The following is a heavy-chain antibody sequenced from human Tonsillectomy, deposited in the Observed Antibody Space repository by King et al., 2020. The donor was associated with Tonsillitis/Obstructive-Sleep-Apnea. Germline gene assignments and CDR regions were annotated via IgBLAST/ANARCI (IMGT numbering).Heavy chain of an antibody. V-gene: IGHV3-49*04. Sequence: QLVQSGGGLVQPGRSLRLSCTASGFTFGDYAMSWVRQAPGKGLEWVGFIRSKAYGGTTEYAASVNGRFTISRDDSKSIAYLQMNSLKTEDTAVYYCTRDNAYCGGDCYQYYYYYYYMDVWGKGTTVTVSS. CDR2: IRSKAYGGTT. J-gene: IGHJ6*03. D-gene: IGHD2-21*01. CDR1: GFTFGDYA. CDR3: TRDNAYCGGDCYQYYYYYYYMDV.